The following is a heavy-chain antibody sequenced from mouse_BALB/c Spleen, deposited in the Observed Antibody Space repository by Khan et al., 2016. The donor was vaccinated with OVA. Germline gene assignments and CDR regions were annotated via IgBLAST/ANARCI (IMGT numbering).Heavy chain of an antibody. D-gene: IGHD2-3*01. CDR2: ISSSGST. CDR1: GYSITSDYA. J-gene: IGHJ4*01. V-gene: IGHV3-2*02. CDR3: ARDGSRYNYAMDY. Sequence: EVQLQESGPGLVKPSQSLSLTCTVTGYSITSDYAWNWIRQFPGNKLEWMCYISSSGSTNYNPALKSRLSITPDTSKNQFFLQLNPVTTEDTATYYRARDGSRYNYAMDYGGQGTSVTVSS.